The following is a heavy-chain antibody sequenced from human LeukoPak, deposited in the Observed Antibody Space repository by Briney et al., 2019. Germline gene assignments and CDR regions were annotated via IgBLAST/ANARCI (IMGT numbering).Heavy chain of an antibody. J-gene: IGHJ4*02. D-gene: IGHD2-8*02. CDR2: IDPGDSFT. V-gene: IGHV5-10-1*01. CDR1: GYSFSSYW. CDR3: ARDGGGVSSWVSH. Sequence: GESLKISFKGSGYSFSSYWISWVRQMPGKGLEWMGRIDPGDSFTKYRPSLEGRVTISADKSLSTVCLQWSSLKASDTAIYYCARDGGGVSSWVSHWGQGTLVTVSS.